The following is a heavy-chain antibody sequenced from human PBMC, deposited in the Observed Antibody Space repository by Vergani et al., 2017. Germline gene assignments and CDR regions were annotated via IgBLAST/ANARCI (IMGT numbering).Heavy chain of an antibody. J-gene: IGHJ1*01. CDR1: GYSISSGYY. V-gene: IGHV4-38-2*02. D-gene: IGHD3-3*01. Sequence: QVQLQESGPGLVKPSETLSLTCTVSGYSISSGYYWGWIRQPPGKGLEWIGSIYHSGSTYYNPSLKSRVTISVDTSKNQFSLKLSSVTAADTAGYYCARAAITDDQYFQHWGQGTLVTVSS. CDR3: ARAAITDDQYFQH. CDR2: IYHSGST.